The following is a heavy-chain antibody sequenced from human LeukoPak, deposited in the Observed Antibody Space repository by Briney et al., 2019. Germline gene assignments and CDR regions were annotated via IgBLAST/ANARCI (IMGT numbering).Heavy chain of an antibody. Sequence: SETLCLTCTVSGASLSFTSHSWGWVRQTPGKGLEWMATFHSSGSTFYSSSLQSRVTISADTSRSQFSLNLNSVTAADTAVYYCVRLPTGFPNWFDTWGQGSLVTVSS. CDR3: VRLPTGFPNWFDT. CDR1: GASLSFTSHS. J-gene: IGHJ5*02. CDR2: FHSSGST. V-gene: IGHV4-39*01.